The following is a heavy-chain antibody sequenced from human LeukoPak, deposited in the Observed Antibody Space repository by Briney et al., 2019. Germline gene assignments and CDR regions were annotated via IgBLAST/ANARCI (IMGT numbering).Heavy chain of an antibody. Sequence: ASVKVSCKASGYTFTSYGISWVRQATGQGLEWMGWMNPNSGNTGYAQKFQGRVTITRNTSISTAYMELSSLRSEDTAVYYCARSHSSTPDAFDIWGQGTMVTVSS. CDR3: ARSHSSTPDAFDI. CDR2: MNPNSGNT. CDR1: GYTFTSYG. V-gene: IGHV1-8*03. J-gene: IGHJ3*02.